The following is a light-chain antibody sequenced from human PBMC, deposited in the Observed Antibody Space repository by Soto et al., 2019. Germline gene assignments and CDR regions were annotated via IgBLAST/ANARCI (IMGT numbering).Light chain of an antibody. CDR2: GNS. CDR3: QSFGSSLSGYV. V-gene: IGLV1-40*01. J-gene: IGLJ1*01. CDR1: SSNIGAGYD. Sequence: QSALTQPPSVSGAPGQRVTISCTGSSSNIGAGYDVHWYQQVPGTAPKLLIYGNSNRPSGVPDRFSGSKSGTSASLAITGLQAEDEADYYCQSFGSSLSGYVFGTGTKVT.